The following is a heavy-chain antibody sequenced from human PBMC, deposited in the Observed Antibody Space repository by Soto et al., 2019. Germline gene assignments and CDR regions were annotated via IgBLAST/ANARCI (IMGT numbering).Heavy chain of an antibody. Sequence: QLQLQESGPGLVRPSETLSLTCTVSGGSISSSNYYWGWIRQPPGKGLEWLESIYYSGSTYNNPSLKSRVTMSVDTSQNQFSLKLSSVTAADTALYYCARLLYDSRGYYYFDYWGQGTLITVSS. CDR3: ARLLYDSRGYYYFDY. CDR2: IYYSGST. J-gene: IGHJ4*02. V-gene: IGHV4-39*01. D-gene: IGHD3-22*01. CDR1: GGSISSSNYY.